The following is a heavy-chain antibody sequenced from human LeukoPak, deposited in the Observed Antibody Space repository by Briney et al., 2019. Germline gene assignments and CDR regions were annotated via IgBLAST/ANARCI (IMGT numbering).Heavy chain of an antibody. J-gene: IGHJ6*02. CDR1: GFTFSNYG. CDR2: ISGSGGTT. Sequence: GGSLRLSCAASGFTFSNYGMSWVRQAPGKGLEWVSVISGSGGTTYYADSVKGRFTISRDNSKNTLYLQMNSLRAEDTAVYYCASEVYYYGMDVWGQGTTVTVSS. CDR3: ASEVYYYGMDV. V-gene: IGHV3-23*01.